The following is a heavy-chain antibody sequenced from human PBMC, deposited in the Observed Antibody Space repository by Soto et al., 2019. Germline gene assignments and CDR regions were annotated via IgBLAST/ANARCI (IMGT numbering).Heavy chain of an antibody. V-gene: IGHV2-5*02. CDR3: THKGGRGAGMDV. CDR2: IYWDDDK. CDR1: GFSLSTSEVG. Sequence: QITLKESGPTLVKPTQTLTLTCSFSGFSLSTSEVGVAWIRQPPGKALEWLALIYWDDDKRYSPSLKNRLTITKDISKNQVVLTMTNMDPVDTATYCCTHKGGRGAGMDVWGQGTTVTVSS. D-gene: IGHD2-15*01. J-gene: IGHJ6*02.